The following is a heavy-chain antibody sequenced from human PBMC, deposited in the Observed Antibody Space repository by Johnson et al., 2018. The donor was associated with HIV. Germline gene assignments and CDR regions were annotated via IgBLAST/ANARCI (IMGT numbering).Heavy chain of an antibody. CDR1: GFTFSNAW. V-gene: IGHV3-74*01. Sequence: VQLVESGGGVVQPGRSLRLSCAASGFTFSNAWMTWVRQAPGSGLVWVSRINSDGSSTNYADSVKGRFTISRDNAKNTLYLQMNSLRAEDTAVFYCARDAKVGYGDAFDIWGHGTMVTVSS. CDR3: ARDAKVGYGDAFDI. CDR2: INSDGSST. J-gene: IGHJ3*02. D-gene: IGHD5-12*01.